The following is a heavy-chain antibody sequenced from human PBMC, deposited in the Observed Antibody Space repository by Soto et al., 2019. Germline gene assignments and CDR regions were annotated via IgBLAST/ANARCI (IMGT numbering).Heavy chain of an antibody. D-gene: IGHD6-6*01. Sequence: EVQLVESGGGLVQPVRSLRLSCAASGFTFDDYAMHWVRQAPGKGLEWVSGISWNSGSIGYADSVKGRFTISRDNAKNSLYLQMNSLRAEDTALYYCAKDMSSSGIAARLGAFDIWGQGTMVTVSS. V-gene: IGHV3-9*01. CDR2: ISWNSGSI. CDR1: GFTFDDYA. J-gene: IGHJ3*02. CDR3: AKDMSSSGIAARLGAFDI.